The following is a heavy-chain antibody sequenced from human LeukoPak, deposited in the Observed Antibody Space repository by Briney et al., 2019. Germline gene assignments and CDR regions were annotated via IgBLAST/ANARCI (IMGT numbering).Heavy chain of an antibody. CDR2: ISHSGST. CDR3: ARINTIMATFDY. Sequence: PSETLSLTCTASGYFINSNYYWGWIRQPPGKGLEWIATISHSGSTYYNPSLKSRVTISVETSKNQFSLKLSSVTAADTAVYYCARINTIMATFDYWGQGTLVTVSS. CDR1: GYFINSNYY. D-gene: IGHD5-24*01. J-gene: IGHJ4*02. V-gene: IGHV4-38-2*02.